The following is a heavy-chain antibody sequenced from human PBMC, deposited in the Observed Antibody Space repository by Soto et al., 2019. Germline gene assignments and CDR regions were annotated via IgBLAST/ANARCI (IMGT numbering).Heavy chain of an antibody. Sequence: GGSLRLSCAASGFTFSSYAMGWVRQGPGKGLEWVAVVSIGGSTHYADSVRGRFTISRDNSKNTLSLQMNSLTAEDTAVYFCAKRRGAGGHLDYWGQGALVTVSS. CDR1: GFTFSSYA. CDR3: AKRRGAGGHLDY. V-gene: IGHV3-23*01. J-gene: IGHJ4*02. CDR2: VSIGGST. D-gene: IGHD2-15*01.